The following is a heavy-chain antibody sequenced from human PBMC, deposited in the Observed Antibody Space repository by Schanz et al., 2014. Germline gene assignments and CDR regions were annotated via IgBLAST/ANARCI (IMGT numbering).Heavy chain of an antibody. V-gene: IGHV1-2*06. CDR3: AREKGHGYSGLS. CDR2: INPNTGGT. Sequence: QVQLVQSGAEVKKPGASVKVSCKASGHPFTAYYMHWVRQAPGQGLEWMGRINPNTGGTNFAQKFQGRVTMTRDTSITTAYMDLSGLTSDDPAVYYCAREKGHGYSGLSWGQGTLLAVSS. CDR1: GHPFTAYY. J-gene: IGHJ5*02. D-gene: IGHD5-12*01.